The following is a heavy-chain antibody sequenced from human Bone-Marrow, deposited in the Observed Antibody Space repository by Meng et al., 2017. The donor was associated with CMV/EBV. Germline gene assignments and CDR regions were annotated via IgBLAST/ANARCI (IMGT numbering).Heavy chain of an antibody. D-gene: IGHD1-7*01. CDR1: GDSVSSNSAA. CDR3: ARNPGTSQTWFDS. V-gene: IGHV6-1*01. J-gene: IGHJ5*01. CDR2: TYYRSRWFN. Sequence: GDSVSSNSAAWNWIRQSPSRGLEWLGRTYYRSRWFNDFAVSVRSRVTINSDTSKNQFSLHLTSVTPEDTALYFCARNPGTSQTWFDSWGQGTLVTVSS.